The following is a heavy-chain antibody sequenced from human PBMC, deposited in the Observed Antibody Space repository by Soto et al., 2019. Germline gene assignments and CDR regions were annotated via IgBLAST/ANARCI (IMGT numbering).Heavy chain of an antibody. Sequence: GGSLRLSCAASGFNFGVFGMHWVRQAPGKGLEWLSVLSYEGSEEYYADSVRGRFTISRDNSKNTLFLQMDSLRVDDTGVYYCALTRRSSLLEVAGPGFEYWGQGTLVTSPQ. CDR2: LSYEGSEE. CDR1: GFNFGVFG. V-gene: IGHV3-30*03. CDR3: ALTRRSSLLEVAGPGFEY. D-gene: IGHD6-19*01. J-gene: IGHJ4*02.